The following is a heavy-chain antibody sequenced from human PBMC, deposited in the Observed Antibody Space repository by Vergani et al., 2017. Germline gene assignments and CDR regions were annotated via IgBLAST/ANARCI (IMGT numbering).Heavy chain of an antibody. CDR2: INPSGGST. CDR3: ARPHGDILQPDPRRLDY. Sequence: QVLLVQSGAEVKNPGASVRVSCKTSGYTFTNYYIHWVRQAPGQGLEWMGIINPSGGSTTYAQQFQGRLTMTRDTSTSTVYMDLSNLRSEDTAVYYCARPHGDILQPDPRRLDYWGQGTLVTVSS. CDR1: GYTFTNYY. J-gene: IGHJ4*02. D-gene: IGHD3-10*01. V-gene: IGHV1-46*03.